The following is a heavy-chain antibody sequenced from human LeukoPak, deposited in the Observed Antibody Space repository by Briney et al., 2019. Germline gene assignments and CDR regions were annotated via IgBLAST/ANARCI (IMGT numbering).Heavy chain of an antibody. CDR3: ARVSTIFGVVPEGV. V-gene: IGHV1-2*02. Sequence: ASVKVSCKASGYTFTGYYMHWVRQAPGQGLEWMGWINPNSGSTNYAQKFQGRVTMTRDTSISTAYMELSRLRSDDTAVYYCARVSTIFGVVPEGVWGQGTLVTVSS. D-gene: IGHD3-3*01. CDR1: GYTFTGYY. J-gene: IGHJ4*02. CDR2: INPNSGST.